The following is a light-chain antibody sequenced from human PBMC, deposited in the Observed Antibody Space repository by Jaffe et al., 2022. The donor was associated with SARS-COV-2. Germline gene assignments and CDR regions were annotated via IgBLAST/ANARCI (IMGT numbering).Light chain of an antibody. Sequence: DIQMTQSPSSLSASVGDRVTITCRASQGVSNDLGWFQQKPGKAPERLIYGATRLQSGVPSRFSGSGSETEFTLTISSLQPEDFATYYCLQHNSFPLTFGGGTTVDLK. CDR3: LQHNSFPLT. J-gene: IGKJ4*01. CDR2: GAT. V-gene: IGKV1-17*01. CDR1: QGVSND.